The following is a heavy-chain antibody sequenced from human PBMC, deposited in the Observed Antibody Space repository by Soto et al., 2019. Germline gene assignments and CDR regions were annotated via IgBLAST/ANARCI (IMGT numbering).Heavy chain of an antibody. CDR3: AKDLAPYGSGSYYYGMDV. CDR1: GFTFSTYA. Sequence: GGSLRLSCAASGFTFSTYAMAWVRQAPGKGLERVSGVSASGLNTDYADPVKGRFYISRDNSKNTVSLHMNSLRAEDTALYYCAKDLAPYGSGSYYYGMDVWGQGTTVTVSS. J-gene: IGHJ6*02. CDR2: VSASGLNT. V-gene: IGHV3-23*01. D-gene: IGHD3-10*01.